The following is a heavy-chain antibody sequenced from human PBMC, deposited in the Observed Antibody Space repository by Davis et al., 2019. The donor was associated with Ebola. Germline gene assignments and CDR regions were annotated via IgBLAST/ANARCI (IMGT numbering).Heavy chain of an antibody. V-gene: IGHV5-10-1*01. Sequence: GESLNISCQCSGYSSTSYWISWVRQMPVKGLEWMGRIDPSDSSTNYSPSFQGHVTISADKSISTAYLQWSSLKASDTAMYYCARQGGRWGAGDYWGQGTLVTVSS. CDR3: ARQGGRWGAGDY. CDR1: GYSSTSYW. J-gene: IGHJ4*02. D-gene: IGHD7-27*01. CDR2: IDPSDSST.